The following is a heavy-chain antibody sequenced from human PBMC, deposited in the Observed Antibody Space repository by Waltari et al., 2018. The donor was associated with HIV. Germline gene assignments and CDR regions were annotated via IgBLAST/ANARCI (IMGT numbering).Heavy chain of an antibody. CDR1: GYNFTSFW. J-gene: IGHJ4*02. CDR3: ARRHCSSTSCYRGFDY. Sequence: EVQLVQSGAEVKKPGESLTISCQGSGYNFTSFWIGWVRQMPGKGLEWMGIIYPDDSDTRYSPTFQGQVTISADKSTSTAYLQWSSLKASDTAMYYCARRHCSSTSCYRGFDYWGQGGLVTVSS. V-gene: IGHV5-51*01. D-gene: IGHD2-2*01. CDR2: IYPDDSDT.